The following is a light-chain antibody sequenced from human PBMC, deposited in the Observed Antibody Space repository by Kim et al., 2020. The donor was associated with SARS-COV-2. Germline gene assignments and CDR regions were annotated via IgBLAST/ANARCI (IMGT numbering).Light chain of an antibody. V-gene: IGKV1-39*01. J-gene: IGKJ1*01. CDR2: AAS. CDR3: QQSYSALPWT. CDR1: QSISSY. Sequence: DIQMTQSPSSLSASVGDRVTITCRASQSISSYLNWYQQKRGKAPKLLIYAASSLQSGVPSRFSGSGSGTDFTLTISSLQPEDFATYYCQQSYSALPWTFGQGTKVDIK.